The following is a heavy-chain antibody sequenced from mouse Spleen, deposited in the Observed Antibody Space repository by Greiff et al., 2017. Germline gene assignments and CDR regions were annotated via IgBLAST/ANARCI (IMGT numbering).Heavy chain of an antibody. Sequence: EVQLVESGGGLVKPGGSLKLSCAASGFTFSDYYMYWVRQTPEKRLEWVATISDGGSYTYYPDSVKGRFTISRDNAKNNLYLQMSSLKSEDTAMYYCARGRLSLFAYWGQGTLVTVSA. CDR1: GFTFSDYY. CDR3: ARGRLSLFAY. D-gene: IGHD6-2*01. J-gene: IGHJ3*01. V-gene: IGHV5-4*02. CDR2: ISDGGSYT.